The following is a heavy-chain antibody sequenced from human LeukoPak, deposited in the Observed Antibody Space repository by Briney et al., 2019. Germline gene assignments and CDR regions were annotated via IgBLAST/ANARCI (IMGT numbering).Heavy chain of an antibody. V-gene: IGHV3-33*01. CDR1: GYTFSANG. J-gene: IGHJ4*02. Sequence: RSLRLSCVASGYTFSANGMHWVRQAPGKGLEWVGMISYDGSDEYYADSVKGRFTISRDDSENTLYLQINSLRVEDTAVYYCARDFSGDYYFDYWGQGTLVTVSS. D-gene: IGHD7-27*01. CDR3: ARDFSGDYYFDY. CDR2: ISYDGSDE.